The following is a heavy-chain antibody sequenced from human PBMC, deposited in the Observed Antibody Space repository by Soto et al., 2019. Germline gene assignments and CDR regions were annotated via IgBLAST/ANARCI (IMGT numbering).Heavy chain of an antibody. Sequence: PGGSLRLSCAASGFTFSSYAMSWVRQAPGKGLEWVSAISGSGGSTYYADSVKGRFTISRDNSKNTLYLQMNSLRAEDTAVYYCAKAPIVVVVAATPFNYWGQGTLVTVSS. J-gene: IGHJ4*02. CDR1: GFTFSSYA. D-gene: IGHD2-15*01. V-gene: IGHV3-23*01. CDR3: AKAPIVVVVAATPFNY. CDR2: ISGSGGST.